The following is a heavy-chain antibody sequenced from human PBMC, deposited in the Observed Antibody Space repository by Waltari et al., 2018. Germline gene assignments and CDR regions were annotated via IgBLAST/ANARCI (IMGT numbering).Heavy chain of an antibody. Sequence: QVQLVESGGGVVQPGRSLRLSCAASGFIFSGCALHWVRRAPGKRLEWVAVISDDGGDIKYADSVKRRFTISRDNPKNTVHMQMNSLKPEDSGVYYCARDVEAGRRYYYFGMDVWGQGTTVTVSS. CDR3: ARDVEAGRRYYYFGMDV. D-gene: IGHD3-22*01. V-gene: IGHV3-30*01. CDR2: ISDDGGDI. CDR1: GFIFSGCA. J-gene: IGHJ6*02.